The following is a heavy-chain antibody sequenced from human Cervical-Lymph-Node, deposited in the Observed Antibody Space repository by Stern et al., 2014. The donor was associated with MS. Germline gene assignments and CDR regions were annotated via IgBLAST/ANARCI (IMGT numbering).Heavy chain of an antibody. CDR2: IYDSGIT. Sequence: QVQLQESGPGLVKPSATLSLTCTVSGGSIRSSDYYWGWIRQPPGKGLEWVGSIYDSGITCYSQSPKSRITLPVDRPKTQVSLNERSVTAADAAVYFCARGPPMDVWGQGTTVTVSS. CDR3: ARGPPMDV. J-gene: IGHJ6*02. CDR1: GGSIRSSDYY. V-gene: IGHV4-39*01.